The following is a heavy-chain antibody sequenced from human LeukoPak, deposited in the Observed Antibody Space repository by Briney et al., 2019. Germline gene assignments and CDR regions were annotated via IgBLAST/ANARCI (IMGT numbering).Heavy chain of an antibody. V-gene: IGHV3-9*03. J-gene: IGHJ3*02. CDR1: GFTFSNYA. D-gene: IGHD1-7*01. CDR2: ISWNSGSI. CDR3: ASSSSTGITGTTGDAFDI. Sequence: GGSPRLSCAASGFTFSNYAMHWVRQAPGKGLEWVSGISWNSGSIGYADSVKGRFTISRDNAKNSLYLQMNSLRAEDMALYYCASSSSTGITGTTGDAFDIWGQGTMVTVSS.